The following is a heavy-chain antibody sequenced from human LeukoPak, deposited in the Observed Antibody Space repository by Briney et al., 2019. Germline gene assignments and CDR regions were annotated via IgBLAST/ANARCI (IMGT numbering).Heavy chain of an antibody. V-gene: IGHV4-59*01. CDR3: ARSDSRSDLDY. CDR2: IYDSGST. Sequence: PSETLSLTCTVSGGSISSYYWNWIRQPPGKGLEWIEYIYDSGSTNYNPSLKSRVTISVDTSKNQVSLNLSSVTAADTAVYYCARSDSRSDLDYWGQGILVTVSS. CDR1: GGSISSYY. D-gene: IGHD3-16*02. J-gene: IGHJ4*02.